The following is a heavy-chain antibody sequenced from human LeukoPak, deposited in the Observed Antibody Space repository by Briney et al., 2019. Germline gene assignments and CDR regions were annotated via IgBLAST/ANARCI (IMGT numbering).Heavy chain of an antibody. CDR1: GGTFSSYA. CDR2: IIPIFGTA. D-gene: IGHD3-10*01. J-gene: IGHJ6*03. V-gene: IGHV1-69*05. CDR3: ARDLSYYYGSGSYYYMDV. Sequence: ASVKVSCKASGGTFSSYAISWVRQAPGQGLEWMGGIIPIFGTANYAQKFQGRVTITTDESTSTAYMELSSLRSEDTAVYYCARDLSYYYGSGSYYYMDVWGKGTTVTVSS.